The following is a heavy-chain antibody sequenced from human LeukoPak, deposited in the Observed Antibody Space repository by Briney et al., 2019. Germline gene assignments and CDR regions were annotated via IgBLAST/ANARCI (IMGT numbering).Heavy chain of an antibody. J-gene: IGHJ5*02. CDR2: ISGGGGST. Sequence: GGSLRLSCAASGFTFSSYAMIWVRQAPGKGLEWVSSISGGGGSTYYGDSVKGRFTISRDNSKTTLYLQMYSLGAEDTAVYYCARLPVAINGYFDPWGQGTLVTVSS. D-gene: IGHD2-2*01. CDR1: GFTFSSYA. V-gene: IGHV3-23*01. CDR3: ARLPVAINGYFDP.